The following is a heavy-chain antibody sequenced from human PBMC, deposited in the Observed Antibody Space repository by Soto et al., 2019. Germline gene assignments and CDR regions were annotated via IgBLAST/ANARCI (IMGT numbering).Heavy chain of an antibody. J-gene: IGHJ4*02. CDR1: GCRFRDYT. D-gene: IGHD2-8*01. CDR2: ILSDYNT. Sequence: EVQLLESGGGLVQPGGSLTLSCAASGCRFRDYTMSWVRQAPGKVLESISVILSDYNTYYTDSVRGRFTISRDSSKNTLYLEMNSLRAEDTADYYCARRVNGYFDYWGQGALVTVSS. V-gene: IGHV3-23*05. CDR3: ARRVNGYFDY.